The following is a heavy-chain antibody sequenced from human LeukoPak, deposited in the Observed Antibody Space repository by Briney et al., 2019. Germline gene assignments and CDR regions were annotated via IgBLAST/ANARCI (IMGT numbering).Heavy chain of an antibody. CDR1: GFTDITND. V-gene: IGHV3-53*01. D-gene: IGHD1-14*01. J-gene: IGHJ4*02. CDR3: ARGVEPLAANTLAY. CDR2: LYSDGNT. Sequence: GGSLRLSCAASGFTDITNDMTWLRQAPGKGLEWVSVLYSDGNTKYADSVQGRFTISRDNSKNTLYLEMNSLSPDDTAVYYCARGVEPLAANTLAYWGQGTLVTVSS.